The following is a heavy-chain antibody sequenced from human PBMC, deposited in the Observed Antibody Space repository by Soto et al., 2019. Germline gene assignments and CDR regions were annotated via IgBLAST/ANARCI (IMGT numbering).Heavy chain of an antibody. CDR3: ARDGYTVTPNYYYXMDV. Sequence: SETLSLTCTVSGGSISSYYWSWIRQPPGKGLEWIGYIYYSGSTNYNPSLKSRVTISVDTSKNQFSLKLSSVTAADTAVYYCARDGYTVTPNYYYXMDVWGQGTTVTVSS. CDR2: IYYSGST. V-gene: IGHV4-59*01. D-gene: IGHD4-4*01. J-gene: IGHJ6*02. CDR1: GGSISSYY.